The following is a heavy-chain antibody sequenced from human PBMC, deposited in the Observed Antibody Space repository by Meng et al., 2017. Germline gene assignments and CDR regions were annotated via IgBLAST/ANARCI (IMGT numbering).Heavy chain of an antibody. J-gene: IGHJ4*02. CDR2: INTYNGKT. CDR1: GYTLSSDG. V-gene: IGHV1-18*01. Sequence: QGPLVQSGAEVKKPGASVKVSCEASGYTLSSDGFSWVRQAPGQGLEWLGWINTYNGKTDYAQKFQGRITMTTDTFTSTAYMELRNLRSDDTAVYYCATRGNPYLNCWGQGTLVTVFS. CDR3: ATRGNPYLNC.